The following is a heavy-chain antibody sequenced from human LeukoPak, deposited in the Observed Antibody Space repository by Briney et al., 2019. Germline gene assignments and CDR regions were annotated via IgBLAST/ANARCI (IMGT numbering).Heavy chain of an antibody. Sequence: GASVKVSCKASGYTFTSYGISWVRQAPGQGLEWMGWISAYNGNTNYAQTLQGRVTMTTDTSTSTAYMELRSLRSDDTAVYYCARDTVPYSSGQFDYWGQGTLVTVSS. CDR3: ARDTVPYSSGQFDY. D-gene: IGHD6-19*01. CDR1: GYTFTSYG. CDR2: ISAYNGNT. V-gene: IGHV1-18*01. J-gene: IGHJ4*02.